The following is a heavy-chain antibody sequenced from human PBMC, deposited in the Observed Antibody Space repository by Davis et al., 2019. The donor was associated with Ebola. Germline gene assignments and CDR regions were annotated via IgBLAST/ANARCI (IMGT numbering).Heavy chain of an antibody. V-gene: IGHV3-30*02. CDR1: GFTFSSYG. J-gene: IGHJ3*01. CDR2: IRYDANNK. D-gene: IGHD3-22*01. CDR3: ARSADSSGYFPQY. Sequence: GESLKISCAASGFTFSSYGMHWVRQAPGKGLEWVAFIRYDANNKYHADSVKGRFTISRDNSKNTLHLQMNNLRAEDTAVFYCARSADSSGYFPQYWGQGTMVTVSS.